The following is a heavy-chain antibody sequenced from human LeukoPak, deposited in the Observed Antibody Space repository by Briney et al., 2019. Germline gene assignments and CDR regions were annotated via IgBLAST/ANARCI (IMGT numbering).Heavy chain of an antibody. CDR2: IYYSGST. CDR3: ARRPAAIAISDY. Sequence: PSETLSLTCTVSGGSISSYYWSWIRQPPGKGLEWIGYIYYSGSTNYNPSLKSRVTISVDTSKNQFSLKLSSVTAADTAVYYCARRPAAIAISDYWGQGTLVTVSS. CDR1: GGSISSYY. V-gene: IGHV4-59*01. J-gene: IGHJ4*02. D-gene: IGHD2-2*01.